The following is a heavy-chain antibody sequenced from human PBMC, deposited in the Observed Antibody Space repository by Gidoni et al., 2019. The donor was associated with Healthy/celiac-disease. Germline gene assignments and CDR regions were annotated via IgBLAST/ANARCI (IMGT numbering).Heavy chain of an antibody. Sequence: EVQLLESGGGLVQPGGSLRLSCAASGFTFSSYAMSWVRQAPGKGLEWVSAISGSGGSTYYADSVKGRFTISRDNSKNTLYLQMNSLRAEDTAVYYCAKEAVMITFGGVIAFDAFDIWGQGTMVTVSS. CDR2: ISGSGGST. J-gene: IGHJ3*02. CDR1: GFTFSSYA. V-gene: IGHV3-23*01. D-gene: IGHD3-16*02. CDR3: AKEAVMITFGGVIAFDAFDI.